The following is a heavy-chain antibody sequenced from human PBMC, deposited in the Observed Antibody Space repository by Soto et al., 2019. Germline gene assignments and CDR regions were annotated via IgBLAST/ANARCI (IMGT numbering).Heavy chain of an antibody. D-gene: IGHD3-9*01. CDR1: GGAINDHY. V-gene: IGHV4-59*11. J-gene: IGHJ4*02. CDR3: ARVRTGYFDY. CDR2: IYYNGNT. Sequence: ETLSLTCTISGGAINDHYWSFIRQPPGKGLEWIGYIYYNGNTNYNPSLESRVTISVDRSRNQFSLRLTSLTAADTAVYYCARVRTGYFDYWGRGALVTVS.